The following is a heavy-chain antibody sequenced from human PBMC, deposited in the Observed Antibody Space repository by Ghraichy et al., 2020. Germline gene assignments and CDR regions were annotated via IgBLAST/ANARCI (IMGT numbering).Heavy chain of an antibody. D-gene: IGHD6-6*01. J-gene: IGHJ3*02. CDR3: ARIRPESSIAARPHQNKNNHDAFDI. CDR2: INHSGST. Sequence: SETLSLTCAVYGGSFSGYYWSWIRQPPGKGLEWIGEINHSGSTNYNPSLKSRVTISVDTSKNQFSLKLSSVTAADTAVYYCARIRPESSIAARPHQNKNNHDAFDIWGQGTMVTVSS. CDR1: GGSFSGYY. V-gene: IGHV4-34*01.